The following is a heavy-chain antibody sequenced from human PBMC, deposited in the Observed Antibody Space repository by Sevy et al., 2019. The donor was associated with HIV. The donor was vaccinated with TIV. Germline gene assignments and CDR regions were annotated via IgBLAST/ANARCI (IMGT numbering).Heavy chain of an antibody. Sequence: GGSLRLSCVASGFTLSSHAMNWVRQVPGKGLEWVSSIGTNGDGRYYADSVKGRFTISRDNSKSTLYLQMNSLRAEDTALYYCSKPIYFYDNSGYSGDYWGQGIRVTVSS. J-gene: IGHJ4*02. V-gene: IGHV3-23*01. D-gene: IGHD3-22*01. CDR3: SKPIYFYDNSGYSGDY. CDR2: IGTNGDGR. CDR1: GFTLSSHA.